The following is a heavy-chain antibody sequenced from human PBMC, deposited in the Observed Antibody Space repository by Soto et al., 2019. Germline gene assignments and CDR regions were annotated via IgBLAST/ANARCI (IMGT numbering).Heavy chain of an antibody. D-gene: IGHD2-15*01. J-gene: IGHJ4*02. CDR3: ARAYCSGGSCPTRLDYGDYHFDY. Sequence: GASVKVSCKASGYTFTSYAMHWVRQAPGQRLEWMGWINAGNGNTKYSQKFQGRVTITRDTSASTAYTELSSLRSEDTAVYYCARAYCSGGSCPTRLDYGDYHFDYWGQGTLVTVSS. V-gene: IGHV1-3*01. CDR2: INAGNGNT. CDR1: GYTFTSYA.